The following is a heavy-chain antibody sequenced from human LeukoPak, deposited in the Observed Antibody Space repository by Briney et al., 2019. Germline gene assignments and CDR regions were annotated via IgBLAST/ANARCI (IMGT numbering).Heavy chain of an antibody. J-gene: IGHJ4*02. CDR2: INWNGGST. CDR1: GFTFDDYG. CDR3: ARDKGCPGCGGVVGSLAN. D-gene: IGHD2-21*01. Sequence: GGSLRLSCAASGFTFDDYGMSWVRQAPGKGLEWVSGINWNGGSTGYADSVKGRFTISRDNAKNSLYLQMNSLRAEDTALYYCARDKGCPGCGGVVGSLANWGQGTLVTVSS. V-gene: IGHV3-20*04.